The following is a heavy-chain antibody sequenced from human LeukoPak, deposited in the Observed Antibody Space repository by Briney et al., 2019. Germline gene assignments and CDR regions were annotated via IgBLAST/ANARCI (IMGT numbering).Heavy chain of an antibody. CDR1: GITVTSNY. CDR3: ARVVARDDAFDI. CDR2: IFSGDST. V-gene: IGHV3-66*02. D-gene: IGHD5-12*01. J-gene: IGHJ3*02. Sequence: GGSLRLSCAASGITVTSNYMSWVRQAPGKGLEWVSIIFSGDSTYYADSVKGRFTISRDNSKNTLYLQMNSLRAEDTAVYYCARVVARDDAFDIWGQGTMVTVSS.